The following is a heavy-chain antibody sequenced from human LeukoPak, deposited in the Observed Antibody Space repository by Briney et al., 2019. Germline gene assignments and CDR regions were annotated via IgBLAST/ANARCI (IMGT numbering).Heavy chain of an antibody. J-gene: IGHJ4*02. CDR3: ARVHLIVVVHYYLDY. Sequence: GGSLRLSCAASGFTFSSYAMHWVRQAPGKGLEWVAVISYDGSNKYYADSVKGRFTISRDNSKNTLYLQMNSLRAEDTAVYYCARVHLIVVVHYYLDYWGQGTLVTVSS. CDR1: GFTFSSYA. CDR2: ISYDGSNK. D-gene: IGHD3-22*01. V-gene: IGHV3-30-3*01.